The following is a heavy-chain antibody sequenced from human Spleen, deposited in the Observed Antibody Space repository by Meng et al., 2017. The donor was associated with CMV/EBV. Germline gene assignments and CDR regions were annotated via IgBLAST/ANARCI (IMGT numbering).Heavy chain of an antibody. Sequence: SLNISCAASGFIFDDHAMHWVRQAPGKGLEWVSSISWNSANIAYAASVKGRFTISRDNANNSLYLQMNSLSPEDTALYYCVKGGLALHWGGQGTLVTVSS. J-gene: IGHJ4*02. V-gene: IGHV3-9*01. D-gene: IGHD3-16*01. CDR2: ISWNSANI. CDR1: GFIFDDHA. CDR3: VKGGLALHW.